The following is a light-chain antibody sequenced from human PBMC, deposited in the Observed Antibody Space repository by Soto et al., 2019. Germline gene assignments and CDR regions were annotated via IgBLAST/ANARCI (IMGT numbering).Light chain of an antibody. Sequence: QSALTQPPSASGSPGQSVTISCTGTSSDVGAYTYVSWYQQHPGKAPKLMIYGVTERPSGVLDRFSGSKSGNTASLTVSGLQTEDEAYYYCSSYAGSNNYVFGTGTKLTVL. J-gene: IGLJ1*01. CDR2: GVT. V-gene: IGLV2-8*01. CDR1: SSDVGAYTY. CDR3: SSYAGSNNYV.